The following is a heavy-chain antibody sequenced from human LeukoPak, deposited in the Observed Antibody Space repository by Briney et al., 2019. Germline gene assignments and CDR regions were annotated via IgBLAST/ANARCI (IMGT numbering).Heavy chain of an antibody. J-gene: IGHJ4*02. CDR2: IYHSGST. CDR1: GYSISSGYY. D-gene: IGHD6-13*01. V-gene: IGHV4-38-2*01. CDR3: ATPLLAAAGNFDY. Sequence: SETLSLTCAVSGYSISSGYYWGWICQPPGKGLEWIGSIYHSGSTYYNPSLKSRVTISVDTSKNQFSLKLSSVTAADTAVYYCATPLLAAAGNFDYWGQGTLVTVSS.